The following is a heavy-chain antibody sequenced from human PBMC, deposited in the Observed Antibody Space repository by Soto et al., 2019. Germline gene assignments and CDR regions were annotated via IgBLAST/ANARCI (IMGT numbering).Heavy chain of an antibody. CDR1: VFTFSSYS. CDR3: AKLSGGFSSDYYGMDV. Sequence: GGSLRLSCAASVFTFSSYSMNWVRQAPGKGLEWVSYISSSSSTIYYADSVKGRFTISRDNAKNSLYLQMNSLRAEDTAVYYCAKLSGGFSSDYYGMDVWGQGTTVTVSS. J-gene: IGHJ6*02. CDR2: ISSSSSTI. V-gene: IGHV3-48*01. D-gene: IGHD3-16*01.